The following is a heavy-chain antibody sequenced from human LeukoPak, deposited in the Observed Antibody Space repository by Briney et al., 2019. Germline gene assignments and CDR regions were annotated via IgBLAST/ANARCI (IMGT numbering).Heavy chain of an antibody. J-gene: IGHJ4*02. V-gene: IGHV4-4*02. Sequence: SETLSLTCGVSGGSITNTNYWTWVRQPPGKGLEWIGEVNLQGSTNYNPSLMGRVAISVDPSENHFSLQLTSVTAADTAVYYCAREGGPYRPLDYSGQGTLVTVSS. CDR2: VNLQGST. CDR1: GGSITNTNY. CDR3: AREGGPYRPLDY.